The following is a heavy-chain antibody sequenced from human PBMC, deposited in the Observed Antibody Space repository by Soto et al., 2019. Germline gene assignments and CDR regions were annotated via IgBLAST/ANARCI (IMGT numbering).Heavy chain of an antibody. J-gene: IGHJ6*02. CDR1: GFSLSSSGMC. Sequence: SGPTLVNPTQTLTLTCTFSGFSLSSSGMCVNWIRQPPGKALEWLARIDWDDDKYYRASLETRLSISKDTSKNQVVLTMTKMDPADTATYYCARVATRSSGMDVWGQGTTVTVSS. CDR2: IDWDDDK. CDR3: ARVATRSSGMDV. D-gene: IGHD6-6*01. V-gene: IGHV2-70*11.